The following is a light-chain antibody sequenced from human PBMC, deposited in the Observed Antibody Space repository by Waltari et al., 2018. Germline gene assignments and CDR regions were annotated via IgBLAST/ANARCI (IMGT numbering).Light chain of an antibody. V-gene: IGKV2-30*01. CDR2: TVS. Sequence: DVVMTQSPLSLPVTLGQPASISCRSSQTLVFSDGNPFLHWFQQGPGQSPRRLIYTVSNRDSGVPDRFSGSGSGTDFTLKISRVEAEDVGVYYCMQGTHWPYTFGQGTKLEIK. CDR3: MQGTHWPYT. J-gene: IGKJ2*01. CDR1: QTLVFSDGNPF.